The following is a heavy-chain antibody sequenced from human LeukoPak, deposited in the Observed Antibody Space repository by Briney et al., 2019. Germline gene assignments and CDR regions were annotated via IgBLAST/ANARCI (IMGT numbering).Heavy chain of an antibody. V-gene: IGHV4-4*07. J-gene: IGHJ4*02. Sequence: SETLSLTCTVSGGSISSYYWSWIRQPAGKGLEWIGRIYTSGSTNYNPSLKSRVTMSVDTSKNQFSLTLSSVTAADTAVYYCAREKYYYDSSGYYGYYFDYWGQGTLVTVSS. CDR1: GGSISSYY. D-gene: IGHD3-22*01. CDR3: AREKYYYDSSGYYGYYFDY. CDR2: IYTSGST.